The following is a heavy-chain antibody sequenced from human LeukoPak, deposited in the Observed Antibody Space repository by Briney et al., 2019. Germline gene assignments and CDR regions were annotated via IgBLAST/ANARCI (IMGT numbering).Heavy chain of an antibody. CDR1: GNTFTSYG. Sequence: ASVKVSCKASGNTFTSYGISWVRQAPGQGLEWMGWISAYNGNTNYAQKLQGRVTMTTDTSTSTAYMELRSLRSDDTAVYYCARHSGSYGSDWFDPWGQGTLVTVSS. D-gene: IGHD1-26*01. CDR2: ISAYNGNT. CDR3: ARHSGSYGSDWFDP. J-gene: IGHJ5*02. V-gene: IGHV1-18*01.